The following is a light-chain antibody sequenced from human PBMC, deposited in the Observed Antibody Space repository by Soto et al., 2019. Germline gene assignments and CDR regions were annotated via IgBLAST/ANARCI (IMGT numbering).Light chain of an antibody. Sequence: QPVLTQPPSVSGAPGQRVTISCTGSSSNIGAGYDVHWYQQLPGTAPKLLIYGNSNRPSGVPDRFSGSKSGTSASLAITGVQAWDEADYYRQSFDSRPVVFGGGTKLAVL. CDR3: QSFDSRPVV. CDR1: SSNIGAGYD. CDR2: GNS. J-gene: IGLJ2*01. V-gene: IGLV1-40*01.